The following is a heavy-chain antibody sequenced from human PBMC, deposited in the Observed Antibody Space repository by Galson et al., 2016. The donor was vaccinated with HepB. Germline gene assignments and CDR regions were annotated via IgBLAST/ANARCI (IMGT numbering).Heavy chain of an antibody. CDR3: VKQIDRGTLDR. CDR2: INGVGYGSTT. CDR1: GFPFGTYA. Sequence: SLRLSCAASGFPFGTYAMSWVRQAPGKGLEWLSAINGVGYGSTTYYRESVKGRFTISRDISKNTLSLQMSSLRAEDTAIYYRVKQIDRGTLDRWGQGTLVIDSS. V-gene: IGHV3-23*01. D-gene: IGHD3-10*01. J-gene: IGHJ5*02.